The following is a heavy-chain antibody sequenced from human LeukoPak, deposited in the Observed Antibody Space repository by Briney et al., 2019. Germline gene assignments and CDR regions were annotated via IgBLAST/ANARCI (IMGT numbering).Heavy chain of an antibody. V-gene: IGHV4-34*01. J-gene: IGHJ5*02. CDR2: INHSGST. D-gene: IGHD2-2*01. CDR3: ARGRVVRRNWFDP. CDR1: GGSFSGYY. Sequence: PSETLSLTCAGYGGSFSGYYWSWIRQPPGKGLEWIGEINHSGSTNYNPSHKSRVTISVDTSKNQFYLKLSSVTAADTAVYYCARGRVVRRNWFDPWGQGTLVTVSS.